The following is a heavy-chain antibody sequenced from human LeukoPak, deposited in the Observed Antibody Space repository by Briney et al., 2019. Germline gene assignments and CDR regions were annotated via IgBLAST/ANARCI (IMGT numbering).Heavy chain of an antibody. Sequence: SETLSLTCTISGGSISSSSYYWGWIRQPPGKGLEWIGSMYYSGSTYYNPSLKSRVTISVDTSKNQFSLKLSSVTAADTAVYYCASGGQSSGWYYYYYYMDVWGKGATVTISS. CDR1: GGSISSSSYY. CDR3: ASGGQSSGWYYYYYYMDV. CDR2: MYYSGST. J-gene: IGHJ6*03. D-gene: IGHD6-19*01. V-gene: IGHV4-39*01.